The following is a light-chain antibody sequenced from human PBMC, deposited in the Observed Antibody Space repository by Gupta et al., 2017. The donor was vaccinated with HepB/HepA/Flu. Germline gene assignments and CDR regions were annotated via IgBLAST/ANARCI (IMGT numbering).Light chain of an antibody. J-gene: IGKJ1*01. Sequence: DIQMTQSPSSLSASVGDRVTISCRASQTISNYSNWYQQKPGKAPKVLIYAASKLQSGVPSRFSGSGYGTDFTLTSNRRQNEDVGNYYVQQSYHTRSFGQGTKVEIK. CDR2: AAS. V-gene: IGKV1-39*01. CDR3: QQSYHTRS. CDR1: QTISNY.